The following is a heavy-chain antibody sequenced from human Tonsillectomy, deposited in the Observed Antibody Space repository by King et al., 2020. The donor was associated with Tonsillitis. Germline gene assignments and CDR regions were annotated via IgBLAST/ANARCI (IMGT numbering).Heavy chain of an antibody. J-gene: IGHJ3*02. D-gene: IGHD4-23*01. Sequence: VQLVESGGGLVQPGRSLRLSCAASGFTFDDYAMHWVRQAPGKGLEWVSGINWNSGSIGYADSVKGRFTISRDNAKNSLYLQMNSLRAEDTALYYCAKESDLTVVTPDDAFDIWGQGTMVTVSS. CDR2: INWNSGSI. CDR1: GFTFDDYA. V-gene: IGHV3-9*01. CDR3: AKESDLTVVTPDDAFDI.